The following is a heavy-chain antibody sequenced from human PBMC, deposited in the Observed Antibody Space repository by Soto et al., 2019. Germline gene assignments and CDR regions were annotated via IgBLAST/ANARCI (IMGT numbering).Heavy chain of an antibody. CDR3: ARAGYCTNGVCLVYFDY. CDR1: GGTFSSYA. V-gene: IGHV1-69*13. J-gene: IGHJ4*02. CDR2: IIPIFGTA. D-gene: IGHD2-8*01. Sequence: SVKVSCKASGGTFSSYAISWVRQAPGQGLEWMGGIIPIFGTANYAQKFQGRVTITADESTSTAYMELSSLRSEDTAVYYCARAGYCTNGVCLVYFDYWGQGTLVTVSS.